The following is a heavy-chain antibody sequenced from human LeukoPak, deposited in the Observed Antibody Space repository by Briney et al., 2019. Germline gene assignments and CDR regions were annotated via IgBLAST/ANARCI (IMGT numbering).Heavy chain of an antibody. Sequence: SKTLSLTCTVSGGSISSGGYFRSWIRQHPGKDLEWIGYIYYTGSTYYNPSLKSRVAMSLDTSKNQFSLKLSSVTAADTAVYYCARAARGYLYYFDYWGQGALVTVSS. V-gene: IGHV4-31*03. D-gene: IGHD3-22*01. CDR2: IYYTGST. CDR3: ARAARGYLYYFDY. CDR1: GGSISSGGYF. J-gene: IGHJ4*02.